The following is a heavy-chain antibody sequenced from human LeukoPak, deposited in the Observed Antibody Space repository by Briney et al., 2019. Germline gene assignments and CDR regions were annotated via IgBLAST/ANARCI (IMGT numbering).Heavy chain of an antibody. Sequence: PGGSLRLSCAASGFTFSSYAMSWVRQAPGKGLEWVSAISGSGGSTYYADSVKGRFTISRDNSKNTMYLQVNSLRAEDTAVYYCAKGADRIATTGTAYFQHWGQGTLVTVSS. V-gene: IGHV3-23*01. CDR1: GFTFSSYA. CDR2: ISGSGGST. J-gene: IGHJ1*01. CDR3: AKGADRIATTGTAYFQH. D-gene: IGHD6-13*01.